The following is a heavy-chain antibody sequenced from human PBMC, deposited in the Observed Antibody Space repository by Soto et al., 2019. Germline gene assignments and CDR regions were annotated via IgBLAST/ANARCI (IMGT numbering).Heavy chain of an antibody. J-gene: IGHJ5*02. CDR1: GGSISSGDYY. CDR2: IYYSGST. Sequence: QVQLQESGPGLVKPSQTLSLTCTVSGGSISSGDYYWSWIRQPPGKGLEWIGYIYYSGSTYYNPSRKSXXTXAAXTSKNQFSLKLSSVTAADTAVYYCARGGGARRFDPWGQGTLVTVSS. V-gene: IGHV4-30-4*01. CDR3: ARGGGARRFDP.